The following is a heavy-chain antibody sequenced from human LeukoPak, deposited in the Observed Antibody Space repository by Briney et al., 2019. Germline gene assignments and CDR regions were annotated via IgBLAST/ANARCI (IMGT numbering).Heavy chain of an antibody. V-gene: IGHV3-30-3*01. CDR2: ISYDGSNK. J-gene: IGHJ4*02. Sequence: GGSLRLSCAASGFTFSSYAMHWVRQAPGKGLEWVAVISYDGSNKYYADSVKGRFTISRDNSKNTLYLQMNSLRAGDTAVYYCAREPEEQGFDYWGQGTLVTVSS. CDR3: AREPEEQGFDY. CDR1: GFTFSSYA. D-gene: IGHD1/OR15-1a*01.